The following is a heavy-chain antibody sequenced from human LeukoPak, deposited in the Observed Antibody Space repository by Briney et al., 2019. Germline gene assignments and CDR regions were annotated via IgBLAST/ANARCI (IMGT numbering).Heavy chain of an antibody. Sequence: PGGSLRLSCAASGFTFSSYAMHWVRQAPGKGLEYVSAISSNGGSTYYANSVKGRFTISRDNSKNTLYLQMGSLRAEDMAVYYCARGIYYYDSSGQIDYWGQGTLVTVSS. CDR1: GFTFSSYA. J-gene: IGHJ4*02. V-gene: IGHV3-64*01. D-gene: IGHD3-22*01. CDR3: ARGIYYYDSSGQIDY. CDR2: ISSNGGST.